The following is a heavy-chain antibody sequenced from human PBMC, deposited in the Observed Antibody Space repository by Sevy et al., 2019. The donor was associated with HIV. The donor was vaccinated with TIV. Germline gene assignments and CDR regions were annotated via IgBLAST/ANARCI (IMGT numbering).Heavy chain of an antibody. CDR1: GFTFSSYS. CDR3: AKDYRGVIAAAGTSPLGEY. CDR2: ISSSSSTI. J-gene: IGHJ4*02. Sequence: GGSLKLSCAASGFTFSSYSMNWVRQAPGKGLEWVSYISSSSSTIYYADSVKGRFTISRDNAKNSLYLQMNSLRAEDTAVYYCAKDYRGVIAAAGTSPLGEYWGQGTLVTVSS. D-gene: IGHD6-13*01. V-gene: IGHV3-48*01.